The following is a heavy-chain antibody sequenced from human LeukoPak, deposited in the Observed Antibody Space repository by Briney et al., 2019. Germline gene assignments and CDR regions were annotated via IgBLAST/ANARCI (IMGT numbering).Heavy chain of an antibody. Sequence: SETLSLTCTVSGGSISNYYWSWIRQPAGKGLEWIGRIYSSGSTNYNPSLKSRVTMSVATSKNQFSLKLSSVTAADTAVYYCARSGSGTYDVSRMDVWGQGTTVTVSS. CDR3: ARSGSGTYDVSRMDV. D-gene: IGHD3-10*01. CDR1: GGSISNYY. CDR2: IYSSGST. J-gene: IGHJ6*02. V-gene: IGHV4-4*07.